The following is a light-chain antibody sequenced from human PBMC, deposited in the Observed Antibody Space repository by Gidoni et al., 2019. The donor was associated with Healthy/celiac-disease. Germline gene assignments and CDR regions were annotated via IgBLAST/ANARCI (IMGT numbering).Light chain of an antibody. J-gene: IGKJ4*01. Sequence: EIVLTQSPATLSLSPGERATLSCRASQSVSSYLAWYQQKPGQAPRLRIYDASNRATGIPARFSGSGSGTDFTLTISSLEPEDFAVYYCQQRSNWPRLTFGGXTKVEIK. CDR3: QQRSNWPRLT. V-gene: IGKV3-11*01. CDR2: DAS. CDR1: QSVSSY.